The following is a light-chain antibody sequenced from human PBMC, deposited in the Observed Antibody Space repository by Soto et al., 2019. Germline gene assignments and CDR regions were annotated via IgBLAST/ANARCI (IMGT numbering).Light chain of an antibody. CDR2: KAS. Sequence: DIQVTQSPSTLSASVGDRVTITCRASQTITSWLAWYQQKPGKAPKLLIYKASTLGNGVPSRFSGSGSGTEFTLTINSLQPDDFATYYCQQYNSFSTFGQGTKVEIK. CDR1: QTITSW. CDR3: QQYNSFST. V-gene: IGKV1-5*03. J-gene: IGKJ1*01.